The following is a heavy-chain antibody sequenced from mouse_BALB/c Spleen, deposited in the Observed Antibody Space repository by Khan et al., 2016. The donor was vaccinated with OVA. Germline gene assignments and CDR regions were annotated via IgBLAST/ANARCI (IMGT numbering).Heavy chain of an antibody. J-gene: IGHJ1*01. CDR3: TRDGNYAHWYFDV. V-gene: IGHV5-6-4*01. D-gene: IGHD2-1*01. Sequence: EVELVESGGGLVKPGGSLKLSCAASGFSFSSYTMSWVRQTPEKRLEWVATISSGSTYTYYPDSVKGRFTISRDNAKSTLYLQMSSLKSEDTANYYCTRDGNYAHWYFDVWGAGTTVTVSS. CDR2: ISSGSTYT. CDR1: GFSFSSYT.